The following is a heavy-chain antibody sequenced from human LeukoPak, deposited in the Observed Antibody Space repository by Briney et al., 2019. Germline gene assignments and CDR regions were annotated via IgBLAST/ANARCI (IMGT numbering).Heavy chain of an antibody. V-gene: IGHV3-30*02. CDR2: IRYDGSNK. Sequence: GGSLRLSCAASGFTFRSYGMHWVRQAPGKGLEWVAFIRYDGSNKYYADSVKGRFTISRDNSKNTLYLQMNSLRAEDTAVYYCARDFMYSITCAGCWGQGTLVTVSS. D-gene: IGHD6-13*01. J-gene: IGHJ4*02. CDR3: ARDFMYSITCAGC. CDR1: GFTFRSYG.